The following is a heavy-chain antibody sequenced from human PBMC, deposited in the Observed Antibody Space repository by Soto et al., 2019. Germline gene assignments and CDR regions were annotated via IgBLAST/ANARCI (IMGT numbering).Heavy chain of an antibody. D-gene: IGHD6-19*01. V-gene: IGHV3-48*03. CDR2: ISSSGSTI. Sequence: EVQLVESGGGLVQPGGSLRLSCAASGFTFSSYEMNWVRRAPGKGLEWVSYISSSGSTIYYADSVKGRFTISRDNAKNSLYLQMNSLGAEDTAVYYCARGQYSSGGGYFDYWGQETLVTVSS. CDR3: ARGQYSSGGGYFDY. J-gene: IGHJ4*02. CDR1: GFTFSSYE.